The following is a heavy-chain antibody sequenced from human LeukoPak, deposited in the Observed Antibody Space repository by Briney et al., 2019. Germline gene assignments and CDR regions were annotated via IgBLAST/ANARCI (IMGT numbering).Heavy chain of an antibody. J-gene: IGHJ3*02. D-gene: IGHD5-12*01. CDR1: GYTFTGYY. V-gene: IGHV1-2*02. Sequence: ASVKVSCKASGYTFTGYYLHWVRQAPGQGLEWMGRINPNSGGTNYAQKFQGRVTMTRDTSISTAYMELSRLRSDDTAVYYCAILYSGYELGYWGPVRDAFDIWGQGTMVTVSS. CDR2: INPNSGGT. CDR3: AILYSGYELGYWGPVRDAFDI.